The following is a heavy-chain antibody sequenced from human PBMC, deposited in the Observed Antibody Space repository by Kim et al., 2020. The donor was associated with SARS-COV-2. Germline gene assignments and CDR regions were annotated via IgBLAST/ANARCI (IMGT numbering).Heavy chain of an antibody. Sequence: YSNPSRKSRVTISVDTSKNQFSRKLSSGTAADTAVYYCARYSSGWYYFDYWGQGTLVTVSS. J-gene: IGHJ4*02. CDR3: ARYSSGWYYFDY. V-gene: IGHV4-39*01. D-gene: IGHD6-19*01.